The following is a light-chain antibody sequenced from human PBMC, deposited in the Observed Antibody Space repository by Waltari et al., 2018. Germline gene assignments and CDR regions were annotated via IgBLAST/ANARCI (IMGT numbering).Light chain of an antibody. CDR2: GAS. V-gene: IGKV3-20*01. CDR1: QSVSSSY. CDR3: QQYGRSLWT. J-gene: IGKJ1*01. Sequence: EIVLTQSPGTLSLSPGERATLSCRASQSVSSSYLAWYQQKPGQAPRLLIYGASSRATGIPDRFSGSGSGTDFTLTISRLEPEDVAVYYCQQYGRSLWTFGQGTKVEIK.